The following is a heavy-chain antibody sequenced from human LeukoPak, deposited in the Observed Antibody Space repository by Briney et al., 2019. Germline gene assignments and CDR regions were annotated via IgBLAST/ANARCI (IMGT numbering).Heavy chain of an antibody. Sequence: SETLSLTCTVSRDSMTSYYWSWVRQPAGKGLEWIARIHTSGTTYYNPSLKSAVTLSLDTSNNQFSLRLSSVTAADTAVYYCARSTGFYTTYYMDVWGKGATVTVSS. CDR1: RDSMTSYY. D-gene: IGHD3-22*01. J-gene: IGHJ6*03. V-gene: IGHV4-4*07. CDR2: IHTSGTT. CDR3: ARSTGFYTTYYMDV.